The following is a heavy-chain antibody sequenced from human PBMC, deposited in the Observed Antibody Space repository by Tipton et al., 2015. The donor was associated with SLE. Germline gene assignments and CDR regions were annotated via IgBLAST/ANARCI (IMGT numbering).Heavy chain of an antibody. CDR2: ISSSGSTI. CDR1: GFTFSSYA. V-gene: IGHV3-48*04. CDR3: ARGFTGYFDL. Sequence: VQLVQSGGGVVQPGRSLRLSCAASGFTFSSYAMHWVRQAPGKGLEWVSYISSSGSTIYYADSVKGRFTISRDNAKNSLYLQMNSLRAEDTAVYYCARGFTGYFDLWGRGTLVTVSS. D-gene: IGHD3-10*01. J-gene: IGHJ2*01.